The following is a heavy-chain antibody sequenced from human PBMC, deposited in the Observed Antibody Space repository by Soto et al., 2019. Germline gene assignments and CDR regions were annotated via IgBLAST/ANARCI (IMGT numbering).Heavy chain of an antibody. CDR2: INMDGTTT. CDR1: GFTFSNYW. J-gene: IGHJ5*02. CDR3: SRVAVGAYWFDP. D-gene: IGHD1-26*01. V-gene: IGHV3-74*01. Sequence: EVQLVESGGGLVQPGGSLRLSCAASGFTFSNYWMHWIRQAPGEGLVWVSHINMDGTTTNYADSVEGRFTISRDNARNTLGLQMNSLRADDTAVYYCSRVAVGAYWFDPWGQGTLVTVSS.